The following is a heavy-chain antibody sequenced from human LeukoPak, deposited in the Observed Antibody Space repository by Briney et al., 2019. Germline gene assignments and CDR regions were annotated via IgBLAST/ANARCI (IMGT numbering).Heavy chain of an antibody. D-gene: IGHD6-13*01. V-gene: IGHV3-20*04. J-gene: IGHJ4*02. CDR3: ARPGAGKLDFDY. CDR1: GFTFDDYG. CDR2: INWNGVST. Sequence: PGGSRRLSCAASGFTFDDYGMSWVRQAPGKGLEWVSGINWNGVSTGYADSVKGRFTISRDNAKNSLYLQMNSLRAEDTALYYCARPGAGKLDFDYWGQGTLVTVSS.